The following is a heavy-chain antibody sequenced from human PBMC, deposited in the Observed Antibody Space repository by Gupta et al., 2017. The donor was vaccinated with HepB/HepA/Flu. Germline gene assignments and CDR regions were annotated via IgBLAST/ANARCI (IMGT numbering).Heavy chain of an antibody. CDR1: GYTFTSYY. V-gene: IGHV1-46*01. Sequence: QVQLVQSGAEVKKPGASVKVSCKASGYTFTSYYMHWVRQAPGQGLEWMGIINPSCGSTSYSQKFQGRVTMTRDTSTSTVYMELSSLRSEDTAVYYCARAGIVVVPAAIPTPFDYWGQGTLVTVSS. D-gene: IGHD2-2*02. CDR3: ARAGIVVVPAAIPTPFDY. J-gene: IGHJ4*02. CDR2: INPSCGST.